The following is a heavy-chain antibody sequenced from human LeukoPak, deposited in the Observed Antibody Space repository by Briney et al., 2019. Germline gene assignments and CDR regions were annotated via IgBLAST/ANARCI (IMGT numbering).Heavy chain of an antibody. J-gene: IGHJ6*03. CDR3: ARDNLSPRKFYYYYMDV. V-gene: IGHV3-30*02. Sequence: PGGSLRLSCAASGFTFSSYGMHWVRQAPGKGLEWVAFIRYDGSNKYYADSVKGRFTISRDNAKNSLYLQMNSLRAEDTAVYYCARDNLSPRKFYYYYMDVWGKGTTVTVSS. CDR1: GFTFSSYG. CDR2: IRYDGSNK.